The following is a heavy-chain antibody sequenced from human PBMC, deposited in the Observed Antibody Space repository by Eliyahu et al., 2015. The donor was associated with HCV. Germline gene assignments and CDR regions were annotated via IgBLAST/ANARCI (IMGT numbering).Heavy chain of an antibody. J-gene: IGHJ6*02. CDR3: ARDLQSSGSYYIYYYYGMDV. D-gene: IGHD3-10*01. V-gene: IGHV3-11*05. Sequence: QVQLVESGGGLVKPGGSLRLSCAASXFTFRXYYXXWIRQAPGKGLGWVSYISSSSSYTNYADSVKGRFTISRDNAKNSLYLQMNSLRAEDTAVYYCARDLQSSGSYYIYYYYGMDVWGQGTTVTVSS. CDR2: ISSSSSYT. CDR1: XFTFRXYY.